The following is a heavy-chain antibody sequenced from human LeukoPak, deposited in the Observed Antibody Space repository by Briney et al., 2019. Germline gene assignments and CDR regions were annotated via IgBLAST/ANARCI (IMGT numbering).Heavy chain of an antibody. CDR3: ARDRGYSYGYNWFDP. V-gene: IGHV4-4*07. Sequence: SETLSLTCTVSGGSISIYYWSWIRQPAGKGLEWIGRIYTSGRTNYNPSLKSRVTMSVDTSKNKFSLKLSSVTAADTAVYYCARDRGYSYGYNWFDPWGQGTLVTVSS. D-gene: IGHD5-18*01. J-gene: IGHJ5*02. CDR1: GGSISIYY. CDR2: IYTSGRT.